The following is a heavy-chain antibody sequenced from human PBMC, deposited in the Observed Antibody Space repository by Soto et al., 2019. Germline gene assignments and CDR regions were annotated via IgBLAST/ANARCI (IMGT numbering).Heavy chain of an antibody. CDR3: ASLPIPMVRGVIPPGSPRDYSYGMTS. CDR2: IYYSGST. D-gene: IGHD3-10*01. J-gene: IGHJ6*02. V-gene: IGHV4-39*01. CDR1: GGSISSSSYY. Sequence: QLQLQESGPGLVKPSETLSLTCTVSGGSISSSSYYWGWIRQPPGKGLEWIGSIYYSGSTYYNPSPKSRFPIPVDTSKNRFPRSLSSVTAADPAGYYCASLPIPMVRGVIPPGSPRDYSYGMTSGAKGPRSPSP.